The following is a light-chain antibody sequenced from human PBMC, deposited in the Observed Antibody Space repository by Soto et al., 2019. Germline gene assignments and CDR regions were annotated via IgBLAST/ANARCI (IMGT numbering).Light chain of an antibody. Sequence: EIVLTQSPATLSLSPGERATLSCRASQSVSSYLAWYQQKPGQAHRLLIYDASNRATGIPARFSGSGSGTDFTLTISSLEPEDFAIYYCHQRSNWPPVTFGGGTKVEIK. CDR3: HQRSNWPPVT. J-gene: IGKJ4*01. CDR1: QSVSSY. V-gene: IGKV3-11*01. CDR2: DAS.